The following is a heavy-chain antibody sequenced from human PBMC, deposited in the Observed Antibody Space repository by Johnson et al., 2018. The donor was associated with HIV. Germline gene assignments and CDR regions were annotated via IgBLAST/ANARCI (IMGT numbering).Heavy chain of an antibody. CDR1: GFTFSSYS. Sequence: QVQLVESGGGVVQPGRSLRLSCAASGFTFSSYSMHWVRQAPGKGLEWVALISYDGTNKYYADSVKGRFPISRDNDKSSLYLQMNSLRAEDTAVYYCARPGGGWYETAFDIWGQGTMVTVSS. J-gene: IGHJ3*02. V-gene: IGHV3-30-3*01. CDR3: ARPGGGWYETAFDI. CDR2: ISYDGTNK. D-gene: IGHD6-19*01.